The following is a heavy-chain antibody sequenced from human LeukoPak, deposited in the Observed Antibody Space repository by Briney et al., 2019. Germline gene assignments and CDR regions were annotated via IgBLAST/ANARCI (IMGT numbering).Heavy chain of an antibody. V-gene: IGHV4-39*01. CDR3: ARHHVYSVFDY. CDR2: IYYSGST. D-gene: IGHD5/OR15-5a*01. CDR1: GGSITSSSY. Sequence: SETLSLTCIVSGGSITSSSYWGWIRQPPGKGLEWIGSIYYSGSTYYNPSLKSRVTISVDTSKNQFSQKLSSVTAADTAVYYCARHHVYSVFDYWGQGTLVTVSS. J-gene: IGHJ4*02.